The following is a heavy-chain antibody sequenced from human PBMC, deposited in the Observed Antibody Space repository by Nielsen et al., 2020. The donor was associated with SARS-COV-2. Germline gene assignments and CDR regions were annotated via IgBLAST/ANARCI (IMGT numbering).Heavy chain of an antibody. CDR3: AKDKYQLLNYGMDV. Sequence: GESLKISCAASGFTFSRYWMTWVRQAPGKGLEWVSAISGSGGSTYYADSVKGRFTISRDNSKNTLYLQMNSLRAEDTAVYYCAKDKYQLLNYGMDVWGQGTTVTVSS. D-gene: IGHD2-2*01. CDR2: ISGSGGST. V-gene: IGHV3-23*01. J-gene: IGHJ6*02. CDR1: GFTFSRYW.